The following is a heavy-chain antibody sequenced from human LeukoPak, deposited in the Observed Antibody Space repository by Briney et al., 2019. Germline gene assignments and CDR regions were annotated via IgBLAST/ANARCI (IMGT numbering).Heavy chain of an antibody. Sequence: SETLSLTCTVSGGSISSYYWSWIRQPPGKGLEWIGYIYYSGSTNYNPSLKSRVTISVDTSKNQFSLKLSSVTAADTAVYYCARDRGDGCSWGQGTLVTVSS. CDR3: ARDRGDGCS. V-gene: IGHV4-59*01. CDR2: IYYSGST. CDR1: GGSISSYY. D-gene: IGHD5-24*01. J-gene: IGHJ4*02.